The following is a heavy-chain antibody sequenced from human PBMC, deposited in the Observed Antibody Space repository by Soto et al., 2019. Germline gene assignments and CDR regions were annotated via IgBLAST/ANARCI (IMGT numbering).Heavy chain of an antibody. V-gene: IGHV4-31*03. CDR3: ARDDHRYCSGGSCPIDY. D-gene: IGHD2-15*01. CDR1: GGSISSGGYY. J-gene: IGHJ4*02. CDR2: IYYSGST. Sequence: PSETPSLTCTVSGGSISSGGYYWSWIRQHPGKGLEWIGYIYYSGSTYYNPSLKSRVTISVDTSKNQFSLKLSSVTAADTAVYYCARDDHRYCSGGSCPIDYWGQGTLVTVSS.